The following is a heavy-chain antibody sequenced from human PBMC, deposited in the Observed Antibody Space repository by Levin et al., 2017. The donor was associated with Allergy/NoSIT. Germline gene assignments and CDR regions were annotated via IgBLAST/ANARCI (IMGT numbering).Heavy chain of an antibody. Sequence: KVSCKGSGYSFTSYWIGWVRQMPGKGLEWMGIIYPGDSDTRYSPSFQGQVTISADTSISTAYLQWSSLKASETAMYYCATWGGYYDILTGTGWFDPWGQGTLVTVSS. V-gene: IGHV5-51*01. D-gene: IGHD3-9*01. J-gene: IGHJ5*02. CDR3: ATWGGYYDILTGTGWFDP. CDR2: IYPGDSDT. CDR1: GYSFTSYW.